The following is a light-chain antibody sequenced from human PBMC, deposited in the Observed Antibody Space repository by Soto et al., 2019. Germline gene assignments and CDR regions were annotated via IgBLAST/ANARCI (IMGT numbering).Light chain of an antibody. CDR3: SSSTASAPFHV. CDR2: DVH. CDR1: RTDVDCHDY. Sequence: QSALTQPASVSGSPGQSITISCTGARTDVDCHDYVSWYQQHPGQAPKLMIFDVHNRPSGVSSRVSGSKSGDTASLTISGLQAEDDGDYYCSSSTASAPFHVFGTGTKVSVL. J-gene: IGLJ1*01. V-gene: IGLV2-14*03.